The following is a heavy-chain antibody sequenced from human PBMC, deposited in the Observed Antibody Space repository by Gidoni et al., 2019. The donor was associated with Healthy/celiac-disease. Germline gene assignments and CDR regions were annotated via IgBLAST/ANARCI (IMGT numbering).Heavy chain of an antibody. CDR1: GGTFSSYA. J-gene: IGHJ3*02. CDR2: IIPIFGTA. V-gene: IGHV1-69*01. Sequence: EVKKPCSSVNVSCKASGGTFSSYAISWVRQAPGQGLEWMGGIIPIFGTANYAQKFQGRVTITADESTSTAYMELSSLRSEDTAVYYCARDGSVHQGGANAFDIWGQGTMVTVSS. D-gene: IGHD1-1*01. CDR3: ARDGSVHQGGANAFDI.